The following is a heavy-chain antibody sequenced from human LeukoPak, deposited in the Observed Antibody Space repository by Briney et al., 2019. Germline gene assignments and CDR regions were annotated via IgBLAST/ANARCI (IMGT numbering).Heavy chain of an antibody. CDR3: AKDGSGYSSSWYLWDVYC. CDR2: ISGSGGST. J-gene: IGHJ4*02. Sequence: GGTLRLSCAASGFTFSGYAMSCVRQGPGKGLEWVSAISGSGGSTSYADSVRGRFTISRDNSKNTLYLQMNSQRAEDTAVYYCAKDGSGYSSSWYLWDVYCWGQGTLVTVSS. V-gene: IGHV3-23*01. CDR1: GFTFSGYA. D-gene: IGHD6-13*01.